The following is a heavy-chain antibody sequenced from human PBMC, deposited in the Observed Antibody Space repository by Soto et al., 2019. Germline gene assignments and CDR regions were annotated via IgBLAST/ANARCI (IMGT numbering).Heavy chain of an antibody. CDR1: GFTFSSYW. Sequence: EVQLVESGGGLVQPGGSLRLSCAASGFTFSSYWMSWVRQAPVKGLEWVGNIKQDGSEKNYVDFVKGRFTISRDNAKNSLYLQMNSLRAEDTAVYYCARRASAGRGWDVWGQGTTVGVSS. CDR3: ARRASAGRGWDV. J-gene: IGHJ6*02. D-gene: IGHD6-13*01. CDR2: IKQDGSEK. V-gene: IGHV3-7*01.